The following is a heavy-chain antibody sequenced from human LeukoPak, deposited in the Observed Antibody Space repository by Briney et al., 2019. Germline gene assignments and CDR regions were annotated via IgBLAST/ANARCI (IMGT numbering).Heavy chain of an antibody. D-gene: IGHD3-3*01. CDR3: TTTRGGGPGWVWSGYYPYYYYYMDV. CDR1: GFTFSNAW. Sequence: GGSLRLSCAASGFTFSNAWMSWVRQAPGKGLEWVGRIKSKTDGGTTDYAAPVKGRFTISRDDSKNTLYLQMNSLKTEDTAVYYCTTTRGGGPGWVWSGYYPYYYYYMDVWGKGTTVTISS. CDR2: IKSKTDGGTT. J-gene: IGHJ6*03. V-gene: IGHV3-15*01.